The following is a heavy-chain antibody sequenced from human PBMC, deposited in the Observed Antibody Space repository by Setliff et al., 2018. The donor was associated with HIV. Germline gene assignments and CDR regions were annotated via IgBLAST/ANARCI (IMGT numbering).Heavy chain of an antibody. CDR1: GFTFSDYY. D-gene: IGHD1-1*01. CDR2: ISGSGSTI. Sequence: PGGSLRLSCAASGFTFSDYYMSWIRQAPGKGLEWVACISGSGSTIYYADSVKGRFTISRDNARNPLYVQMNSLRVEDTAVYFCARVHRGGVGRQHWRSFDYWGQGTLVTVSS. V-gene: IGHV3-11*01. CDR3: ARVHRGGVGRQHWRSFDY. J-gene: IGHJ4*02.